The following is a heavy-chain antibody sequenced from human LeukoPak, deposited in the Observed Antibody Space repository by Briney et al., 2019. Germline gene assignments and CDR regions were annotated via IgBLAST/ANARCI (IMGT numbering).Heavy chain of an antibody. CDR1: GFTFSSYW. CDR3: ARGPLIWGRLTFYFDY. V-gene: IGHV3-7*01. Sequence: GGSLRLSCAASGFTFSSYWLSWVRQAPGKGLEWVANIKQDGSEKYYVDSVKGRFTISRDNAKNSLYLQMNSLRAEDTAVYYCARGPLIWGRLTFYFDYWGQRTLVTVSS. D-gene: IGHD3-10*01. CDR2: IKQDGSEK. J-gene: IGHJ4*02.